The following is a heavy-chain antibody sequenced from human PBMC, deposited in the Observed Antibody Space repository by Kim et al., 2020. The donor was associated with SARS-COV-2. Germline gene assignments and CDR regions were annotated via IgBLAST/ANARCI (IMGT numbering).Heavy chain of an antibody. Sequence: ASVKVSCKASGYTFTYYAIHWVRQAPGQRLECMGWINVGNGNTKYSQKFQGRVTITRDTSANTAYMELSSLRSEDTAVYYCARGGYSTGYYFQYDYWGQGTLVTVSS. CDR2: INVGNGNT. CDR1: GYTFTYYA. V-gene: IGHV1-3*01. D-gene: IGHD3-22*01. J-gene: IGHJ4*02. CDR3: ARGGYSTGYYFQYDY.